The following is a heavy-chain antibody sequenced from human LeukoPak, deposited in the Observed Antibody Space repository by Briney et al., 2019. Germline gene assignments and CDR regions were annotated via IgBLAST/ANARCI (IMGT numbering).Heavy chain of an antibody. D-gene: IGHD3-9*01. CDR1: GYTSTKLC. CDR2: FDPEDGER. CDR3: ATSRGAGYYADDAFDI. Sequence: ASVKVSCKVSGYTSTKLCMSWVRQAPGKGLEKMGTFDPEDGERLYAQKFQGRLTMTEDTSTDTAYMELSSLRSEDTAVYYCATSRGAGYYADDAFDIWGQGTMVTVSS. J-gene: IGHJ3*02. V-gene: IGHV1-24*01.